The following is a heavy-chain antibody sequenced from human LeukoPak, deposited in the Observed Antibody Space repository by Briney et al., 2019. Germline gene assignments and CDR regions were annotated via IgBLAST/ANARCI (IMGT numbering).Heavy chain of an antibody. J-gene: IGHJ5*02. CDR2: ISYDGSNK. CDR3: AKDYEPLVGVHRWGDWFDP. Sequence: GGSLRLSCAASGFTLSTYAMHWVRQAPGKGLEWVALISYDGSNKYYADSVKGRFTISRDNSKNTLYLQMRAEDTAVYYCAKDYEPLVGVHRWGDWFDPWGQGTLVTVSS. CDR1: GFTLSTYA. V-gene: IGHV3-30*04. D-gene: IGHD1-26*01.